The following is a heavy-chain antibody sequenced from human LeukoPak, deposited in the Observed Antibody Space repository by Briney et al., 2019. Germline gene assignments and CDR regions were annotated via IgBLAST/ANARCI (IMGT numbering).Heavy chain of an antibody. CDR2: ISYDGSNK. CDR1: GFTFSSYA. J-gene: IGHJ4*02. CDR3: AKDRVVDYGDYGYYFDY. D-gene: IGHD4-17*01. Sequence: GGSLRLSCAASGFTFSSYAMHWVRQAPGKGLEWVAVISYDGSNKYYADSVKGRFTISRDNSKNTLYLQMNSLRAEDTAVYYCAKDRVVDYGDYGYYFDYWGQGTLVTVSS. V-gene: IGHV3-30*04.